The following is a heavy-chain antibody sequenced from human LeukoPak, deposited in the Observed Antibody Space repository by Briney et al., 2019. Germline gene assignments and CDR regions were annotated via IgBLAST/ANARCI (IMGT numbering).Heavy chain of an antibody. J-gene: IGHJ5*02. CDR3: ARGYCNGDSCYYNP. V-gene: IGHV3-48*02. D-gene: IGHD2-15*01. CDR1: GFTFSDYS. CDR2: ISSSSSAR. Sequence: GGSLRLSCVASGFTFSDYSMNWVRQAPGKGLECISYISSSSSARFFADSVKGRFTISRDNAENSLYLQMNTLRDEDTAVYYCARGYCNGDSCYYNPWGQGTLVTVSS.